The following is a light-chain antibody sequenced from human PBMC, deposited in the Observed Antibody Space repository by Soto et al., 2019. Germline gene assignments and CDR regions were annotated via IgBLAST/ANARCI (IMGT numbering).Light chain of an antibody. CDR3: CSYACANTLVV. CDR2: NVD. Sequence: QSALTQPRSVSGSPGQSVAISCTGTSSDVGGYYFVSWYQHHPGTAPKLIVYNVDKRPSGVPDRFSGSKSGNTASLTISGLQADDEADYYCCSYACANTLVVFGGGTQLTVL. J-gene: IGLJ3*02. V-gene: IGLV2-11*01. CDR1: SSDVGGYYF.